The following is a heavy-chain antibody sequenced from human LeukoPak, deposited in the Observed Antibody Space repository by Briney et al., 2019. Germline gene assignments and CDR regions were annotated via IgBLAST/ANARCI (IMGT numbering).Heavy chain of an antibody. CDR2: IYYSGST. CDR1: GGSISSYY. D-gene: IGHD5-18*01. V-gene: IGHV4-59*01. CDR3: ARTTEGGYTYDYFYYYYMDV. J-gene: IGHJ6*03. Sequence: PSETLSLTCSVSGGSISSYYWSWIRQPPGKGLEWIGYIYYSGSTNYNPSLKSRVTISVDTSKNQFSLKLSSVTAADTAVYYCARTTEGGYTYDYFYYYYMDVWGKGTTVT.